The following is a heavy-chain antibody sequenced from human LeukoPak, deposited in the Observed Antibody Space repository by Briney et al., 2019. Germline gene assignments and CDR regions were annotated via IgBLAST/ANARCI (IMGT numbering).Heavy chain of an antibody. D-gene: IGHD6-13*01. V-gene: IGHV1-69*13. Sequence: GASVKVSCKASGGTFSSYAISWVRQAPGQGLEWMGGIIPIFGTANYAQKFQGRVTITADESTSTAYMELSSLRSEDTAVYYCARDLTAAGNYYYGMDAWGQGTTVTVSS. J-gene: IGHJ6*02. CDR2: IIPIFGTA. CDR3: ARDLTAAGNYYYGMDA. CDR1: GGTFSSYA.